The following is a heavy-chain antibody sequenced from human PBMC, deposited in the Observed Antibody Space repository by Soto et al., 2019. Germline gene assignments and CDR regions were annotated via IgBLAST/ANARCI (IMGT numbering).Heavy chain of an antibody. D-gene: IGHD6-25*01. CDR3: TRPPAGLGWFDP. J-gene: IGHJ5*02. Sequence: GGSLRLSCAASGFTFSGSAMHWVRQASGKGLEWVGRIRSRGNNYTTTYAASVKGRFTISRDDSKNTAYLQMNSLKTDDTAVYYCTRPPAGLGWFDPWGQGTLVTVSS. CDR1: GFTFSGSA. CDR2: IRSRGNNYTT. V-gene: IGHV3-73*01.